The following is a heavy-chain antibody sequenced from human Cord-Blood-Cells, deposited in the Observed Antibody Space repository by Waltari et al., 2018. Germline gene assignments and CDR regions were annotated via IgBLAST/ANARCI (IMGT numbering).Heavy chain of an antibody. J-gene: IGHJ4*02. CDR1: GSAISSNSYS. CDR2: IYYSGST. D-gene: IGHD3-16*01. CDR3: ARHGGY. V-gene: IGHV4-39*01. Sequence: QLQLQESGPGLVKPSESLSTTCTDPGSAISSNSYSWGCIRQPPGKGLEWIGSIYYSGSTYYNPSLKSRVTISVDTSKNQFSLKLSSVTAADTAVYYCARHGGYWGQGTLVTVSS.